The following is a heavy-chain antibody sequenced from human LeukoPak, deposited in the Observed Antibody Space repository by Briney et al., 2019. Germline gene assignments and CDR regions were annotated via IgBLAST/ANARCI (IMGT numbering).Heavy chain of an antibody. V-gene: IGHV4-39*07. Sequence: SETLSLTCTVSGGSISSSSYYWGWIRQPPGKGLEWIGSIYYSGSTYYNPSLKSRVTISVDTSKNQFSLKLSSVTAADTAVYYCARDLRITMVRGDINWFDPWGQGTLVTVSS. CDR1: GGSISSSSYY. D-gene: IGHD3-10*01. CDR3: ARDLRITMVRGDINWFDP. CDR2: IYYSGST. J-gene: IGHJ5*02.